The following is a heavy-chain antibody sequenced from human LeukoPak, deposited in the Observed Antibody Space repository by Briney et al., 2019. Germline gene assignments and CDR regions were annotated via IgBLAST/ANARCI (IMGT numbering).Heavy chain of an antibody. V-gene: IGHV3-21*01. CDR1: GFTFSSDN. J-gene: IGHJ4*02. D-gene: IGHD2-2*01. Sequence: GGSLRLSCAASGFTFSSDNMDGVRQAPGKGLEWVSSISGSGIYSYYADSVKGRFTISRDNAKKSLYLQMNSLSAEDTAVYYCASASYCSSPSCYLDFDYGGQGTLVTVSS. CDR2: ISGSGIYS. CDR3: ASASYCSSPSCYLDFDY.